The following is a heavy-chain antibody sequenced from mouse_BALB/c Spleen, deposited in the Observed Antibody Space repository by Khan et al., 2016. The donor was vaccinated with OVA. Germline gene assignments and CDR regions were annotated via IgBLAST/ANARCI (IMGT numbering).Heavy chain of an antibody. CDR1: GFTFSSYG. Sequence: EVELVESGGDLVKPGGSLKLSCAASGFTFSSYGMSWVRQTPDKRLEWVAAISSGGSYTYYPDSLKGRFTISSENAKNPLYLQMSSLKSEDTAMYYCARQPGYYGGSAMDYWGQGTSVTVSS. CDR2: ISSGGSYT. D-gene: IGHD2-3*01. V-gene: IGHV5-6*01. CDR3: ARQPGYYGGSAMDY. J-gene: IGHJ4*01.